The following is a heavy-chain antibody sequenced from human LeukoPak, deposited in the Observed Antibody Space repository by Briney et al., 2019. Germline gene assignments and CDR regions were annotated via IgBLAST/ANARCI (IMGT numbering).Heavy chain of an antibody. D-gene: IGHD2-15*01. J-gene: IGHJ4*02. CDR1: GFTFSSYG. Sequence: GGSLRLSCAASGFTFSSYGMHWVRRAPGKGLEWVAVIWYDGSNKYYADSVKGRFTISRDNSKNTLYLQTNSLRAEDTAVYYCAKDLSGGSQYYFDYWGQGTLVTVSS. CDR3: AKDLSGGSQYYFDY. V-gene: IGHV3-33*06. CDR2: IWYDGSNK.